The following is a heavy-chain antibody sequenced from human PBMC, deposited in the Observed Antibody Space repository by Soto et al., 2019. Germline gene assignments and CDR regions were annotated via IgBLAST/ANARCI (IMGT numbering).Heavy chain of an antibody. V-gene: IGHV1-18*04. CDR2: ISSYNGNT. CDR1: GYTFTSYG. J-gene: IGHJ5*02. CDR3: ARGPRYCSSTSCFSGVTWFGP. D-gene: IGHD2-2*01. Sequence: ASVKVSCKASGYTFTSYGISWVRQAPGQGLEWMGWISSYNGNTNYAQKVQGRVTMTTDKSTSTTYMELRSLRSDDTAVYYCARGPRYCSSTSCFSGVTWFGPWGQGTLVTVSS.